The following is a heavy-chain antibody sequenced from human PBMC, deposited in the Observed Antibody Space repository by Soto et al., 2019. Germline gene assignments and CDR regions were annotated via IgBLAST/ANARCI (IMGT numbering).Heavy chain of an antibody. J-gene: IGHJ5*02. Sequence: ASVKVSCKASGGTFSSYAISWVRQAPGQGLEWMGGIIPIFGIAKYAQKFQGRVTITADKSTSTAYMELSSLRSEDTAVYYCASYYDSSGYYPGWFDPWGQGTLVTVSS. D-gene: IGHD3-22*01. V-gene: IGHV1-69*10. CDR1: GGTFSSYA. CDR3: ASYYDSSGYYPGWFDP. CDR2: IIPIFGIA.